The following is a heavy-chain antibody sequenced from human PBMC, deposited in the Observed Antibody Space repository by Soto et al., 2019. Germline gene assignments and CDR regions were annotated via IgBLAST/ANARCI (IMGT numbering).Heavy chain of an antibody. Sequence: QVQLQESGPGLVKPSETLSLSCTVSGGSISSYYWSWFRQSPGKRMELIGYVHHSWGSSYNPSLQRRVTMSLDPSKRQFSRKVSSVPPTVTALDYRAREGFGPLHGLVDVWGPGTTVTVS. CDR3: AREGFGPLHGLVDV. J-gene: IGHJ6*02. V-gene: IGHV4-59*08. CDR2: VHHSWGS. CDR1: GGSISSYY. D-gene: IGHD3-10*01.